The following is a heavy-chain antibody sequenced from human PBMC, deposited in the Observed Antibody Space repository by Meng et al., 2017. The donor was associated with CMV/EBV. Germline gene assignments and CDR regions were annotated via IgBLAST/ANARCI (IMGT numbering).Heavy chain of an antibody. Sequence: SVKVSCKASGGTFSSYTISWVRQAPGQGLEWMGRIIPILGIANYAQKFQGRVTITADKSTSTAYMELSSLRSEDTAVYYCVSKSTAHTGQGGMDVWGQGTTVTVSS. D-gene: IGHD4-17*01. J-gene: IGHJ6*02. V-gene: IGHV1-69*02. CDR2: IIPILGIA. CDR3: VSKSTAHTGQGGMDV. CDR1: GGTFSSYT.